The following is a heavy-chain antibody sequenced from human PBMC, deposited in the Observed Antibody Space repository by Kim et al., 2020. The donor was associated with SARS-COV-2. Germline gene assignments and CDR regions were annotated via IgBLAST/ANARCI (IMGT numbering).Heavy chain of an antibody. Sequence: GGSLRLSCAASGFTFSSYGMHWVRQAPGKGLEWVAVIWYDGSNKYYADSVKGRFTISRDNSKNTLYLQMNSLRAEDTAVYYCARAGKATAGGYKYYYGMDVWGQGTTVTVSS. D-gene: IGHD1-1*01. CDR2: IWYDGSNK. J-gene: IGHJ6*02. CDR1: GFTFSSYG. CDR3: ARAGKATAGGYKYYYGMDV. V-gene: IGHV3-33*01.